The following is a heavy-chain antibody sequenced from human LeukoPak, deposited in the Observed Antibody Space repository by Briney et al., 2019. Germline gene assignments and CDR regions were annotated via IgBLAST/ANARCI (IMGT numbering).Heavy chain of an antibody. Sequence: QAGGSLRLSCAASGFTFSSYAMSWVRQAPGKGLEWVAAISGSGGSTYYADSVKGRFTISRDNSKNTLYLQMNSLRAEDTAVYYCAKEGYDLYGDSDYYFDYWGQGTLVTVSS. CDR2: ISGSGGST. CDR3: AKEGYDLYGDSDYYFDY. D-gene: IGHD4-17*01. CDR1: GFTFSSYA. J-gene: IGHJ4*02. V-gene: IGHV3-23*01.